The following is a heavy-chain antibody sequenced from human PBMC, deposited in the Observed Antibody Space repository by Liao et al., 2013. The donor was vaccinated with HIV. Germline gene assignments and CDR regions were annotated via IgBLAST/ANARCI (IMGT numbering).Heavy chain of an antibody. CDR3: ATTDGAARSWGFGFYYMDV. CDR2: MSTSGST. V-gene: IGHV4-59*10. D-gene: IGHD3-16*01. Sequence: QVQLQQWGAGLLKPSETLSLTCTVSAGSISSYYWTWVRQTAGKGLEWVGRMSTSGSTDYNPSLKSRVTMSIDTSKNQFSLNLNSVTAADAAVYYCATTDGAARSWGFGFYYMDVWGKGTTVTVSS. J-gene: IGHJ6*03. CDR1: AGSISSYY.